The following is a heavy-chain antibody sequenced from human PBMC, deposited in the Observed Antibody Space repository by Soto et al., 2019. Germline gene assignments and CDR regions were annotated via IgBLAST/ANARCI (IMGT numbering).Heavy chain of an antibody. CDR2: ISYDGSNK. CDR3: AREFGLYGDVFDY. CDR1: GFTFSSYA. Sequence: ESGGGVVQPGRSLRLSCAASGFTFSSYAMHWVRQAPGKGLEWVAVISYDGSNKYYADSVKGRFTISRDNSKNTLYLQMNSLRAEDTAVYYCAREFGLYGDVFDYWGQGTLVTVSS. D-gene: IGHD4-17*01. V-gene: IGHV3-30-3*01. J-gene: IGHJ4*02.